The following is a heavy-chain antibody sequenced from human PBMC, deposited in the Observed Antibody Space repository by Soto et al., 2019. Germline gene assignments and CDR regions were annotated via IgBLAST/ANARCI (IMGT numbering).Heavy chain of an antibody. Sequence: TGGSLRLSCAASGFTFSSYAMSWVRQAPGKGLEWVSAISGSGGSTYYADSVKGRFTISRDNSKNTLYLQMNSLRAEDTAVYYCAKDFGPLREGTFDYWGQGTLVTVSS. CDR2: ISGSGGST. D-gene: IGHD1-7*01. CDR1: GFTFSSYA. J-gene: IGHJ4*02. V-gene: IGHV3-23*01. CDR3: AKDFGPLREGTFDY.